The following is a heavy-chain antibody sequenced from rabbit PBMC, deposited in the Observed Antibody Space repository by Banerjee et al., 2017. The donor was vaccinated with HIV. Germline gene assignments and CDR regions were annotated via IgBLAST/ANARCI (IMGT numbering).Heavy chain of an antibody. CDR1: GFSFSSGYY. CDR2: IYTGSSGST. J-gene: IGHJ4*01. CDR3: ARRYSGTTYMGTFNL. Sequence: QSLEESGGDLVKPGASLTLTCTASGFSFSSGYYMCWVRQAPGKGLEWIGFIYTGSSGSTYYASWVNGRFTITKTSSTTVTLQMTSLTAADTATYFCARRYSGTTYMGTFNLWGPGTLVTVS. D-gene: IGHD8-1*01. V-gene: IGHV1S40*01.